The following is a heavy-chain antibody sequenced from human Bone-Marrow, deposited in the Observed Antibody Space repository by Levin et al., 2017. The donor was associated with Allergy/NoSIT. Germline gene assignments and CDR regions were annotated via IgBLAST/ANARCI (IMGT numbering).Heavy chain of an antibody. D-gene: IGHD2-15*01. Sequence: KSGGSLRLSCEASGFTFNKAWMSWVRQAPGKGLEWLGRIKGKTDGWTTDYAVAVKGRFTISRDDSKNTLFLQMNSLKTEDTAVYYCATDGVDNSVGWDAYNYIGMDVWGQGTTVTVSS. CDR3: ATDGVDNSVGWDAYNYIGMDV. J-gene: IGHJ6*02. V-gene: IGHV3-15*01. CDR2: IKGKTDGWTT. CDR1: GFTFNKAW.